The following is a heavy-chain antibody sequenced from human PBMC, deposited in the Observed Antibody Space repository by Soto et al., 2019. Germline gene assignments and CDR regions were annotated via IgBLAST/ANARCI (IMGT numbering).Heavy chain of an antibody. Sequence: GGSLRLSCAASGFTFSFYAMHWVRQAPGKGLEWVAVISYNGRNKHYVDSVKGRFTISRDNSQDTLYLQMDSLRPDDTAVYYCARQAKIGDRSQFYFDSWGQGTLVTVSA. CDR1: GFTFSFYA. V-gene: IGHV3-30*04. CDR3: ARQAKIGDRSQFYFDS. CDR2: ISYNGRNK. J-gene: IGHJ4*02. D-gene: IGHD3-16*01.